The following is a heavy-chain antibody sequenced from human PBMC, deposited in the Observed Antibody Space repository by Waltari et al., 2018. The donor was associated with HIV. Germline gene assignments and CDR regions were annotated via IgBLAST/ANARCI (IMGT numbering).Heavy chain of an antibody. Sequence: EVQLLASGGDLVQSGGSLRLSCAASGHTFATCAFSWVRQAPGAGLEWVSAISPDGLYTYYADSVKGRFTISRDNSKNTLYLQMNSLGAEDTAVYYCAKEGIGAFFDDWGQGTLVTVSS. D-gene: IGHD3-10*01. CDR1: GHTFATCA. CDR2: ISPDGLYT. V-gene: IGHV3-23*01. CDR3: AKEGIGAFFDD. J-gene: IGHJ4*02.